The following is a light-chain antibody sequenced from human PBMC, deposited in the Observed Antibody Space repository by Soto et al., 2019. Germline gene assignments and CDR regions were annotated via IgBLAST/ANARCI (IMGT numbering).Light chain of an antibody. J-gene: IGKJ1*01. CDR2: AAS. CDR3: QQYYMYPPT. Sequence: AIRMTQSPSSLSASTGDRVTITCRASQGISSYLAWYQQKPGKAPKLLIYAASTLQSGVPSRFSGSGSGTDFTLTISCLQSEDFATYYCQQYYMYPPTFGQWTKVEIK. V-gene: IGKV1-8*01. CDR1: QGISSY.